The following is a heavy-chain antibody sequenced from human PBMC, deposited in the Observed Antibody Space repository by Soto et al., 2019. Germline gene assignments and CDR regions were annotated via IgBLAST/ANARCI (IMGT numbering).Heavy chain of an antibody. J-gene: IGHJ4*02. CDR1: GFTFTSSA. D-gene: IGHD3-16*02. CDR2: IVVGSGNT. Sequence: GASVKVSCKASGFTFTSSAMQWVRQARGQRLEWIGWIVVGSGNTNYAQKFQERVTITRDMSTSTAYMELSSLRSEDTAVYYCARQGREIWGSYRLDDFDSWGQGTLVTVSS. V-gene: IGHV1-58*02. CDR3: ARQGREIWGSYRLDDFDS.